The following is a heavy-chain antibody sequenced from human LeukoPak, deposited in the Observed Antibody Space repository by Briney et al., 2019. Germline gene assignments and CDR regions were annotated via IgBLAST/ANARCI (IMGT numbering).Heavy chain of an antibody. CDR1: GYTFTSYG. Sequence: ASVKVSCKASGYTFTSYGISWVRQAPGQGLEWMGWINPNSGGTNYAQKFQGRVTMTRDTSISTAYMELSRLRSDDTAVYYCARPPYGGYGEDFDYWGQGTLVTVSS. CDR2: INPNSGGT. V-gene: IGHV1-2*02. J-gene: IGHJ4*02. D-gene: IGHD5-12*01. CDR3: ARPPYGGYGEDFDY.